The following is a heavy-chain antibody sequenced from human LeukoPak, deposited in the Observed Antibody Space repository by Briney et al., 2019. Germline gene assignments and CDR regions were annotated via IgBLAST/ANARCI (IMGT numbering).Heavy chain of an antibody. Sequence: PGGSLRLSCAASGFTFSSYAMSWVRQAPGKGLEWVSTISGSGGSTYYTDSVKGRFTISRDNSKNTLYVQMNSLRAEDTAVYYCASQSLGSGWYHWGQGTLVTVSS. CDR3: ASQSLGSGWYH. J-gene: IGHJ5*02. CDR2: ISGSGGST. D-gene: IGHD6-19*01. CDR1: GFTFSSYA. V-gene: IGHV3-23*01.